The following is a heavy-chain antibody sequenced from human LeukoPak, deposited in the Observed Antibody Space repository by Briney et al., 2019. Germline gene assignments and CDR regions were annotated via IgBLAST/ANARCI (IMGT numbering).Heavy chain of an antibody. CDR1: GYTFTSYY. V-gene: IGHV7-4-1*02. CDR3: GRAYQPLGGLSFPDQ. Sequence: GASVKVSCKASGYTFTSYYMHWVRQAPGQGLEWMGWINPNTGNPTYAQGFTGRFVFSLDTSVSTAYLQISSLKAEDTAVYYCGRAYQPLGGLSFPDQWGQGTLVTVSS. CDR2: INPNTGNP. D-gene: IGHD3-16*02. J-gene: IGHJ5*02.